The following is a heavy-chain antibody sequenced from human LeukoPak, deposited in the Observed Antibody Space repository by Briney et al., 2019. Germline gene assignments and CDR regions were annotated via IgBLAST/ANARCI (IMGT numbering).Heavy chain of an antibody. CDR1: GYRFTSYW. V-gene: IGHV5-51*01. J-gene: IGHJ4*02. D-gene: IGHD6-13*01. CDR2: IYPGDSDT. CDR3: ARTLYSSSWYAFLPFDY. Sequence: GESLKISFKGSGYRFTSYWIGWVRQMPGKGLEWMGIIYPGDSDTRYSPSFQGQVTISADKSIGTVYLQWSSLKASDTAMYYCARTLYSSSWYAFLPFDYWGQGTLVTVSS.